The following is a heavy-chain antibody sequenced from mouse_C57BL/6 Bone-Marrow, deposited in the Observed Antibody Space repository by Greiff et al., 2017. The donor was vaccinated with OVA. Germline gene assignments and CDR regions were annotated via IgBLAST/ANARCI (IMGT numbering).Heavy chain of an antibody. V-gene: IGHV1-69*01. D-gene: IGHD3-2*02. CDR2: IDPSDSYT. CDR3: AREGSGYVGY. J-gene: IGHJ2*01. CDR1: GYTFTSYW. Sequence: QVQLQQPGAELVMPGASVKLSCKASGYTFTSYWMHWVKQRPGQGLEWIGEIDPSDSYTNYNQKFKGKSTLTVDKSSSTAYMQLSSLTSEDSAVYYCAREGSGYVGYWGQGTTLTVSS.